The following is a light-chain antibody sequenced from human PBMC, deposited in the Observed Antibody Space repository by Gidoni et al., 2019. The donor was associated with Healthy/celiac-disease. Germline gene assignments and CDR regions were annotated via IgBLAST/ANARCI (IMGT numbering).Light chain of an antibody. CDR2: GAS. J-gene: IGKJ3*01. CDR1: QSVSSSY. CDR3: QQYGSSPGFT. Sequence: EIVLTQSPGTLSLSPGERATLSCRDSQSVSSSYLAWYQQKPGQAPRLLIYGASSRATGIPARFSGSGSGTDFTLTISRLEPEDFAVYYCQQYGSSPGFTFGPGTKVDIK. V-gene: IGKV3-20*01.